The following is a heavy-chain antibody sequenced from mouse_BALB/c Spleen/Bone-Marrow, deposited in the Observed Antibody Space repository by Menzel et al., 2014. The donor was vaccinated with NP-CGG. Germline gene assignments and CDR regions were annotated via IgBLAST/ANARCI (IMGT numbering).Heavy chain of an antibody. CDR3: ARYDGYSDNAMDY. J-gene: IGHJ4*01. CDR2: IRNKANGYAT. Sequence: EVMLVESGGGLVQPGSSLRLSCATSGFTFTDYYMNWVRQPPGKAPEWLGFIRNKANGYATEFSASVKGRFTISRDNSQSILYLQMNTLRAEDSATYYCARYDGYSDNAMDYWGQGTSVTVSS. CDR1: GFTFTDYY. D-gene: IGHD2-3*01. V-gene: IGHV7-3*02.